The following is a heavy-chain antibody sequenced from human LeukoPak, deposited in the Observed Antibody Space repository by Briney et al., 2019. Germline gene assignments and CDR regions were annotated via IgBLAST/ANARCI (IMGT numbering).Heavy chain of an antibody. D-gene: IGHD5-24*01. J-gene: IGHJ4*02. CDR3: ATSTRIRLATPFDY. CDR1: GGSISSYS. V-gene: IGHV4-59*01. Sequence: PSETLSLTCTVSGGSISSYSCSWIRQPPGKGLEWVGYVYYSGSTDYNPSLKSRGTISVDTSKNQFSLKLSSVTAADTAVYYCATSTRIRLATPFDYWGQGTLVTVSS. CDR2: VYYSGST.